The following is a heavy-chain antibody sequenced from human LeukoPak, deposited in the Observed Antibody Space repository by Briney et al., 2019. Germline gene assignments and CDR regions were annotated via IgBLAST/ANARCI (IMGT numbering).Heavy chain of an antibody. Sequence: SETLSLTCTVSGGSISSSSYYWGWIRQPPGKGLEWIGSIYYSGSTYYNPSLKSRVTISVDTSKNQFSLKLSSVTAADTAVYYCARYRRFSSSWSFDYWGQGTLVTVSS. CDR3: ARYRRFSSSWSFDY. J-gene: IGHJ4*02. CDR1: GGSISSSSYY. V-gene: IGHV4-39*07. D-gene: IGHD6-13*01. CDR2: IYYSGST.